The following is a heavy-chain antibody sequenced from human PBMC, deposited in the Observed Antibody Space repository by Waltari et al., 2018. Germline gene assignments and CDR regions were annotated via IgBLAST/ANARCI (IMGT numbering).Heavy chain of an antibody. Sequence: QLQLQESGPGLVKPSETLSLTCTVSGGSISSSSYYWGWIRQPPGKGLEWIGSIYYSGSTYYNTYLKSRVTISVDTSKNQFSLKLSSVTAADTAVYYCASLISSGWYFDYWGQGTLVTVSS. V-gene: IGHV4-39*07. CDR3: ASLISSGWYFDY. CDR2: IYYSGST. D-gene: IGHD6-19*01. J-gene: IGHJ4*02. CDR1: GGSISSSSYY.